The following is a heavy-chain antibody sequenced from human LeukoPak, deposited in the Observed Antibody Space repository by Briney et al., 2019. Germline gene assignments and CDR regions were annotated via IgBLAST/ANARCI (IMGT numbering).Heavy chain of an antibody. J-gene: IGHJ4*02. Sequence: GGSLRLSCAASGFTVSSNYMSWVRQAPGKGLEWVSAISGSGGSTYYADSVKGRFTISRDNSKNTLYLQMNSLRAEDTAVYYCAKDRIQLWHPFDYWGQGTLVTVSS. D-gene: IGHD5-18*01. CDR2: ISGSGGST. V-gene: IGHV3-23*01. CDR1: GFTVSSNY. CDR3: AKDRIQLWHPFDY.